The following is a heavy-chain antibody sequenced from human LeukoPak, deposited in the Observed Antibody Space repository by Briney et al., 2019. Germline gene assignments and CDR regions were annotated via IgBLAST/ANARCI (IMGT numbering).Heavy chain of an antibody. CDR1: GFTFSDYY. J-gene: IGHJ6*03. V-gene: IGHV3-11*04. CDR3: ARENGHGGIAAAGKHYYYYMDV. D-gene: IGHD6-13*01. Sequence: PGGSLRLSCAASGFTFSDYYMSWIRQAPEKGLEWVSYISSSGSTIYYADSVKGRFTISRDNAKNSLYLQMNSLRAEDTAVYYCARENGHGGIAAAGKHYYYYMDVWGKGTTVTVSS. CDR2: ISSSGSTI.